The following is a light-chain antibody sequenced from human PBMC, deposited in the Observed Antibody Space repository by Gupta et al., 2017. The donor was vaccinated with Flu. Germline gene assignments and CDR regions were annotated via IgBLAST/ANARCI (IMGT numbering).Light chain of an antibody. CDR1: QTVSSNY. V-gene: IGKV3-20*01. CDR3: QQYGTSPAP. Sequence: GTLSLSPGERATLSCRASQTVSSNYLAWYQQKPGQAPRLLIYGASSRATGIPDRFSGSGSGTDFTLTISRLEPEDFAVYYCQQYGTSPAPFGPGTKVDIK. J-gene: IGKJ3*01. CDR2: GAS.